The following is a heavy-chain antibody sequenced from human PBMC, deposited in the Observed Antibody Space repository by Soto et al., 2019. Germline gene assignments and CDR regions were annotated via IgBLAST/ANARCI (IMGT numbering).Heavy chain of an antibody. Sequence: GGSLRLSCAASGFTFSNAWMSWVRQAPGKGLEWVGRIKSKTDGGTTDYAAPVKGRFTISRDDSKNTLYLQMNSLKTEDTAVYYCTTRPQHCTNGVCYSFDYWGQGTLVTVSS. CDR3: TTRPQHCTNGVCYSFDY. CDR2: IKSKTDGGTT. CDR1: GFTFSNAW. J-gene: IGHJ4*02. V-gene: IGHV3-15*01. D-gene: IGHD2-8*01.